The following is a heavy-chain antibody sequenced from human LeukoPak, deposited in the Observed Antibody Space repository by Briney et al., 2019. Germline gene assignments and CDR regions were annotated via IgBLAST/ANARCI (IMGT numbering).Heavy chain of an antibody. CDR3: ARDEVGATGQALDY. Sequence: SETLSLTCTVSGGSISSGGYSWSWIRQHPGKGLEWIGYIYYSGSTYYNPSLKSRVTISVDTSKNQFSLKLSSVTAADTAVYYCARDEVGATGQALDYWGQGTLVTVSS. J-gene: IGHJ4*02. CDR1: GGSISSGGYS. V-gene: IGHV4-31*03. D-gene: IGHD1-26*01. CDR2: IYYSGST.